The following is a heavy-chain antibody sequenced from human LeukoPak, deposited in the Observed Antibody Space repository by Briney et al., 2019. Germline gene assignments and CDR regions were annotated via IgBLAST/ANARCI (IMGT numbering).Heavy chain of an antibody. CDR3: ARSYSSSTTFDY. Sequence: PSETLSLTCTVSGGSISSYYWSWLRQPPGKGLEWLGYIYTSGSTNYNPSLKSRVTISVDTSKNQFSLKLSSVTAADTAVYYCARSYSSSTTFDYWGQGTLVTVSS. D-gene: IGHD6-6*01. CDR1: GGSISSYY. V-gene: IGHV4-4*08. J-gene: IGHJ4*02. CDR2: IYTSGST.